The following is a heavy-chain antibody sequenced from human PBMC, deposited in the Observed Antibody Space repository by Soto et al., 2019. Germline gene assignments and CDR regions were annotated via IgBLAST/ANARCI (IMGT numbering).Heavy chain of an antibody. D-gene: IGHD1-1*01. CDR3: AKDRSPGATTWNVY. J-gene: IGHJ1*01. CDR2: ISGSGVAK. CDR1: GFTFSSSA. V-gene: IGHV3-23*01. Sequence: GGSLRLSCVVSGFTFSSSAMNWVRQAPGKGLEWVSTISGSGVAKFYADSVKGRFTISRDNSNNTVSLQMNSLRAEDAAVYYCAKDRSPGATTWNVYWGQGTLVTVSS.